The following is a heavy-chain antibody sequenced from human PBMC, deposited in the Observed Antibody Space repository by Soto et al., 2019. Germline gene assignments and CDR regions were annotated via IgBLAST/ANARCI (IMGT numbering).Heavy chain of an antibody. D-gene: IGHD3-16*02. J-gene: IGHJ4*02. V-gene: IGHV1-3*01. CDR1: GYTFTSYA. CDR2: INAGNGNT. CDR3: ARGLDDYVWGSYRYAPFDY. Sequence: RASVKVSCKASGYTFTSYAMHWVRQAPGQRLEWMGWINAGNGNTKYSQKFQGRVTITRDTSASTAYMELSSLRSEDTAVYYCARGLDDYVWGSYRYAPFDYWGQGTLVTVSS.